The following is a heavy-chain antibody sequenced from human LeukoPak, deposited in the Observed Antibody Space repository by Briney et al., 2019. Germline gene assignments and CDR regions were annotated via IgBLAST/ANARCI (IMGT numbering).Heavy chain of an antibody. J-gene: IGHJ4*02. V-gene: IGHV4-30-4*08. Sequence: SQTLSLTCTVSGGSISSGDYYWSWIRQPPGKGLEWIGYIYYSGSTYYNPSLKSRVTISVDTSKNQFSLKLSSVTAADTAVYYCASSPAYYDILPGYLKPYYFDYWGQGTLVTASS. CDR2: IYYSGST. CDR3: ASSPAYYDILPGYLKPYYFDY. D-gene: IGHD3-9*01. CDR1: GGSISSGDYY.